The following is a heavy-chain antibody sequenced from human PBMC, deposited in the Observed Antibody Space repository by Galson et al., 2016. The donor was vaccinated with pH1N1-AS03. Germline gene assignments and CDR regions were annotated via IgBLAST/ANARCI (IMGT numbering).Heavy chain of an antibody. CDR3: ARPQHSGPLYYFYGMDI. D-gene: IGHD3-10*01. V-gene: IGHV5-51*01. CDR2: IDPGDSDT. CDR1: GYSFANYW. Sequence: QSGAEVKKPGESLKISCRASGYSFANYWIGWVRQMPGKGLEWMGIIDPGDSDTRYSLSSQGQVTISADKSLSTAYLQWSSLKASDTAIYYCARPQHSGPLYYFYGMDIWGQGTTVTVSS. J-gene: IGHJ6*02.